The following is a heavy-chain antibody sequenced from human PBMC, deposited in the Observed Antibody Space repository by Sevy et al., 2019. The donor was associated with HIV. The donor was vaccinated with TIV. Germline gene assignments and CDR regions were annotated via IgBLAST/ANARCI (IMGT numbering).Heavy chain of an antibody. V-gene: IGHV1-46*01. D-gene: IGHD1-26*01. CDR3: ARDRDLSGSYLEYYYYAMDV. CDR2: IDPSGST. Sequence: ASVKVSCKASGYTFITYYVHWVRQAPGQGLEWMGLIDPSGSTRYAQKIQGRVSMTGDTSTTTVYMELSSLTSDDTAVYYCARDRDLSGSYLEYYYYAMDVWGQGTMVTVSS. CDR1: GYTFITYY. J-gene: IGHJ6*02.